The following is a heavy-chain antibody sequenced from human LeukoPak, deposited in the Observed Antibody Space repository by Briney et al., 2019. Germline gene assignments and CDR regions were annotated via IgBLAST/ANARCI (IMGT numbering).Heavy chain of an antibody. CDR3: ARAPAEIGGYYPEYFRH. Sequence: GGSLRLSCAASGFTFSRYWLHWVRQAPGKGLVWVSRIKSDGSTNYADSVKGRFTISRDNAKNTVSLQMNSLRAEDTGVYYCARAPAEIGGYYPEYFRHWGQGTLVTVSS. D-gene: IGHD3-22*01. CDR2: IKSDGST. J-gene: IGHJ1*01. CDR1: GFTFSRYW. V-gene: IGHV3-74*01.